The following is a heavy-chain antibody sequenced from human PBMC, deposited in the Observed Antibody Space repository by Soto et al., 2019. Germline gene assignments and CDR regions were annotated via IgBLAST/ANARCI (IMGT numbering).Heavy chain of an antibody. CDR2: IKQDGSEK. CDR3: ARDIWGYCSGGSCSPYYFDY. CDR1: GFSIDRYW. V-gene: IGHV3-7*01. Sequence: EVHLVESGGNLVLPGGSLRLSCVASGFSIDRYWMTWVRQAPGKGLEWVADIKQDGSEKYYVDSVKGRFTISRDNAKNSLYLQMNSLRAEDTAVYYCARDIWGYCSGGSCSPYYFDYWGQGTLVTVSS. D-gene: IGHD2-15*01. J-gene: IGHJ4*02.